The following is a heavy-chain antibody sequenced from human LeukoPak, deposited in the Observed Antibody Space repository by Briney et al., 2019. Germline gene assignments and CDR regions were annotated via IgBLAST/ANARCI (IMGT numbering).Heavy chain of an antibody. D-gene: IGHD5-18*01. V-gene: IGHV3-7*03. J-gene: IGHJ4*02. Sequence: GGSLRLSCAASGFTFSSYAMSWVRQAPGKGLEWVANIKQDGSEKYYVDSVKGRFTISRDNAKNSLYLQMNSLRAEDTAVYYCAREDGYSYGLDYWGQGTLVTVSS. CDR1: GFTFSSYA. CDR2: IKQDGSEK. CDR3: AREDGYSYGLDY.